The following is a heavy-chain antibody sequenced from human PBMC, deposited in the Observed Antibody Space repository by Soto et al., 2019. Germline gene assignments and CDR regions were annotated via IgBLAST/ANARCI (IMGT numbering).Heavy chain of an antibody. CDR3: ARGDIVVVVAAPTDRPRTNWFDP. Sequence: ASVKVSCKASGYTFTSYDINWVRQATGQGLEWMGWMNPNSGNTGYAQKFQGRVTMTRNTSISTAYMELSSLRSEDTAVYYCARGDIVVVVAAPTDRPRTNWFDPWGQGTLVTVSS. CDR1: GYTFTSYD. J-gene: IGHJ5*02. CDR2: MNPNSGNT. D-gene: IGHD2-15*01. V-gene: IGHV1-8*01.